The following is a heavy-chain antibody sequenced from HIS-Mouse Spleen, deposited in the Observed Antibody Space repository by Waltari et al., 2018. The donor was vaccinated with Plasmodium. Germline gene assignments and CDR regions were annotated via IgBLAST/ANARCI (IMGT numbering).Heavy chain of an antibody. Sequence: EVQLVESGGGLVQPGGSLRLSCAASGFTFSSYWMSWVRQAPGKGLEWGANRKQDGSERYYVDSVKGRFTISRDNAKNSLYLQMNSLRAEDTAVYYCASSWYWYFDLWGRGTLVTVSS. D-gene: IGHD6-13*01. CDR2: RKQDGSER. CDR1: GFTFSSYW. J-gene: IGHJ2*01. V-gene: IGHV3-7*01. CDR3: ASSWYWYFDL.